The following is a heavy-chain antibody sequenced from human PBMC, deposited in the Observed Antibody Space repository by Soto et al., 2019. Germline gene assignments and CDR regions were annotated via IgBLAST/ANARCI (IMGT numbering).Heavy chain of an antibody. CDR2: ISAYNGNT. CDR3: ARTLNEWLLGLD. CDR1: GYTFTSYG. Sequence: QVKLVQSGAEVKKPGASVKVSCKASGYTFTSYGISWVRKAPGQGLEWMGWISAYNGNTNYAQKFQGRVTRTTDTSTSTAYMELRSLRSDDTAVYYCARTLNEWLLGLDWGQGTLVTVSS. V-gene: IGHV1-18*01. J-gene: IGHJ4*02. D-gene: IGHD3-3*01.